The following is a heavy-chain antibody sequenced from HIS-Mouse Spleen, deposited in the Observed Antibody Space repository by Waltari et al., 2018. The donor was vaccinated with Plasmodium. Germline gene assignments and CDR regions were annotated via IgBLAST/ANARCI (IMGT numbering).Heavy chain of an antibody. CDR1: GGSFSGYY. CDR3: ARLVVVASKDSY. V-gene: IGHV4-34*01. J-gene: IGHJ4*02. D-gene: IGHD2-15*01. CDR2: IKHSGST. Sequence: QVQLQQWGAGLLKPSETLSLTCAVYGGSFSGYYWSWIRQPPGKGLEWIGEIKHSGSTNYTPSLKSRVTISVDTSKNQFSLKRSSVTAADTAVYYCARLVVVASKDSYWGQGTLVTVSS.